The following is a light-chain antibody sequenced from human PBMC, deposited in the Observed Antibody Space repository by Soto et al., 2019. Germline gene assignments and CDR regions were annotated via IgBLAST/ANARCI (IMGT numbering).Light chain of an antibody. V-gene: IGLV4-69*01. CDR3: QTWDTGMHVV. Sequence: QSVLTQSPSASASLGASVKLTCTLSSGHSSYAIAWHQQQPEKGPRYLMKLNIDGRHSKGDGIPDRFSGSSSGAERYLTISSLQSEDEADYYCQTWDTGMHVVFGGGTQLTVL. J-gene: IGLJ2*01. CDR2: LNIDGRH. CDR1: SGHSSYA.